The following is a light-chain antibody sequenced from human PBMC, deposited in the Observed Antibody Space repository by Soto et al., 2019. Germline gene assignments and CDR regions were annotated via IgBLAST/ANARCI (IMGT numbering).Light chain of an antibody. CDR3: QQYDSSPRT. V-gene: IGKV1-33*01. CDR2: DAS. Sequence: DIQMTQSPPSLSASVGDRVTITCQASQDIGNSLNWFQHKPGKAPNLVIYDASNLEIGVPSRFSGSGSGTDFTLTISRLEPEDFAVYWCQQYDSSPRTFGQGTKVEIK. CDR1: QDIGNS. J-gene: IGKJ1*01.